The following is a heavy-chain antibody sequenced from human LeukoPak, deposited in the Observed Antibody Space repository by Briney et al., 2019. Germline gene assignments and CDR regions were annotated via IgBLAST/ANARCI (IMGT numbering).Heavy chain of an antibody. CDR2: IYYSGST. CDR3: ARFAASPKYAFDI. J-gene: IGHJ3*02. CDR1: GGSISSYY. V-gene: IGHV4-59*08. Sequence: SETLSLTCTVSGGSISSYYWSWIRQPPGKGLEWIGYIYYSGSTNYNPSLKSRVTISVDTSKNQFSLKLSSVPAADTAVYYCARFAASPKYAFDIWGQGTMVTVSS.